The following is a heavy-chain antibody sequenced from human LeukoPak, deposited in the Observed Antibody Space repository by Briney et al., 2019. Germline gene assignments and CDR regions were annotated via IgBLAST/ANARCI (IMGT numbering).Heavy chain of an antibody. CDR3: ARDRDYYGSGSSTFDY. CDR2: ISYDGSNK. V-gene: IGHV3-30*04. J-gene: IGHJ4*02. D-gene: IGHD3-10*01. CDR1: GFTFSSYA. Sequence: GRSLRLSCAAPGFTFSSYAMHWVRQAPGKGLEWVAVISYDGSNKYYADSVKGRFTISRDNSKNTLYLQMNSLRAEDTAVYYCARDRDYYGSGSSTFDYWGQGTLVTVSS.